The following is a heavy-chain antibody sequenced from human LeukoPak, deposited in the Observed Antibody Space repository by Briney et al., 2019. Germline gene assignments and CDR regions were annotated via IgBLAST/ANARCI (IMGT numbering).Heavy chain of an antibody. CDR1: GFTFSSYT. CDR3: AKDEIRYSGNPYYFDY. Sequence: PGGSLRLSCAASGFTFSSYTMHWVRQAPGKGLEWVALISYDGSNKYYVDSVKGRFTISRDNSKNTLYLQMNSLRAEDTAVYYCAKDEIRYSGNPYYFDYWGQGTLVTVSS. V-gene: IGHV3-30-3*01. J-gene: IGHJ4*02. D-gene: IGHD1-26*01. CDR2: ISYDGSNK.